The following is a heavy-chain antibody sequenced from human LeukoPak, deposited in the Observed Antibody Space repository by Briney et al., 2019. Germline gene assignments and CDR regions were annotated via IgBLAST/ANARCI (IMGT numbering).Heavy chain of an antibody. CDR3: ARDHYCSGGSCYWFGP. CDR2: TYYRSKWYN. J-gene: IGHJ5*02. V-gene: IGHV6-1*01. Sequence: SQTLSLTCAISGDSVSSNSAAWNWIRQSPSRGLEWLGRTYYRSKWYNDYAVSVKSRITINPDTSKNQFSLQLNSVTPEDTAVYYCARDHYCSGGSCYWFGPWGQGTLVTVSS. CDR1: GDSVSSNSAA. D-gene: IGHD2-15*01.